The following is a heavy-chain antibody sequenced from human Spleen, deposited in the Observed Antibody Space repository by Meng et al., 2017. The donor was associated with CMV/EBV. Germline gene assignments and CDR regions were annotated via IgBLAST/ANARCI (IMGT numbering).Heavy chain of an antibody. D-gene: IGHD3-10*01. J-gene: IGHJ6*02. CDR2: ISTTSHYI. Sequence: GGSLRLSCAASGFTLSDYYMSWFRQAPGKGLEWVSSISTTSHYIYYADSVKGRFTISRDNAKNSLYLQMNSLRAEDTAVYYCGRGGSGFYYYALDVWGQGTTVTVSS. V-gene: IGHV3-11*06. CDR3: GRGGSGFYYYALDV. CDR1: GFTLSDYY.